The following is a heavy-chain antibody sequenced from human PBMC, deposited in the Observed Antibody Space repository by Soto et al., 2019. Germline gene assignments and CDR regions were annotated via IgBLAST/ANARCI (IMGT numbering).Heavy chain of an antibody. CDR1: GGFNSYS. Sequence: QVQLVQSGPEVKKPGSSVKVSCKGSGGFNSYSISWVRQAPGQGPEWMGGIIPIFATPTYAQKFQGRVTITADKSTSTAYMELSRLTSEDTAVYYCARGGPVIIPAATNWFDPWGQETLVSVSS. V-gene: IGHV1-69*06. CDR2: IIPIFATP. CDR3: ARGGPVIIPAATNWFDP. J-gene: IGHJ5*02. D-gene: IGHD2-2*01.